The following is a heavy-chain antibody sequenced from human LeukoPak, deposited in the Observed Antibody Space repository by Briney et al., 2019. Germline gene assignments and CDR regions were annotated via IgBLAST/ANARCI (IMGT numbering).Heavy chain of an antibody. V-gene: IGHV3-33*08. J-gene: IGHJ2*01. Sequence: PGGSLRLSCVASGFTFSSYGMHWVRQAPGKGLEWVAVIWFDGSNKYYADSVKGRFTISRDDSKNTVNLQMDSLRAEDTAVYYCVRDQTWYFDLWGRGTLVTVSS. CDR2: IWFDGSNK. CDR1: GFTFSSYG. CDR3: VRDQTWYFDL.